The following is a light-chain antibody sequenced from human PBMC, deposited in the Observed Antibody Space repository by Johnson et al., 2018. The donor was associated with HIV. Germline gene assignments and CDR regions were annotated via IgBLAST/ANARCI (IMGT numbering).Light chain of an antibody. Sequence: QAVFTQPPSVSAAPGQKVTISCSGSSSNIGNNYVSWYQQLPGTAPKLLIYDNNKRPSGIPDRFSGSKSGTSATLGITGLQTWDEADYYCGTWDSSLSAVFGTGTKVSVL. J-gene: IGLJ1*01. CDR2: DNN. CDR3: GTWDSSLSAV. V-gene: IGLV1-51*01. CDR1: SSNIGNNY.